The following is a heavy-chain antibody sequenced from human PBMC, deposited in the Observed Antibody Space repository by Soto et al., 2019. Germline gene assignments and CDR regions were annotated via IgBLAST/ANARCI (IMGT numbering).Heavy chain of an antibody. CDR1: GYSFANFD. J-gene: IGHJ6*02. V-gene: IGHV1-8*01. CDR3: ARGRGVIVNGMVV. Sequence: QVQLVQFGPEVKKPGASVKVSCKTSGYSFANFDVYWVRQAPGQGLEWMGWINPNSGNTGYAQKFQGRVTLTKDTSISTAYMELSTLRSDDTAVYYCARGRGVIVNGMVVWGQGTTVTVSS. CDR2: INPNSGNT. D-gene: IGHD3-10*01.